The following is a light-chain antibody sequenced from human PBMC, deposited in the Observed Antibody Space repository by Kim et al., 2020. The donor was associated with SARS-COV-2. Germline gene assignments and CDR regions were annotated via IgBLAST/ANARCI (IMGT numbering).Light chain of an antibody. CDR3: QAWDSSTVV. CDR2: QDS. CDR1: KLGDKY. V-gene: IGLV3-1*01. J-gene: IGLJ2*01. Sequence: VSPGQTASITCSGDKLGDKYACLYQQKPGQSPVLVIYQDSKRPSGIPERFSGSNSGNTATLTISGTQAMDESDYYCQAWDSSTVVFGGGTKLTVL.